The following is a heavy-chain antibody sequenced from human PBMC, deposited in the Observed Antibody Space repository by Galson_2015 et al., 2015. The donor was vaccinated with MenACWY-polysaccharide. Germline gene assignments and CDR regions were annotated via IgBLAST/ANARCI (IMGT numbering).Heavy chain of an antibody. CDR3: AKDRNSGSGSYDY. CDR2: ISRTDGKT. CDR1: GFTFFNYA. V-gene: IGHV3-23*01. J-gene: IGHJ4*02. D-gene: IGHD3-10*01. Sequence: SLRLSCAASGFTFFNYAMTWVRQAPGKGLEWVSAISRTDGKTYYANSVRGRFTTSRDNPKNRLYLQMNSLRAEDTAIYYCAKDRNSGSGSYDYWGQGILVTVSS.